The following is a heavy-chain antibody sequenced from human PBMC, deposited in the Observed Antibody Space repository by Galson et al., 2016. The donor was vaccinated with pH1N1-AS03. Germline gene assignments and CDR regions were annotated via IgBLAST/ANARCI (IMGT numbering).Heavy chain of an antibody. Sequence: ETLSLTCAVYGGSFSGYYWSWIRQPPGKGLEWIGEINHSGSTKYNPSPKSRVTISVDTSKNQFSLKPSSVTAADTAVYYCARGRTVHDSRGPSGFRYYYMDVWGKGTTVTVSS. D-gene: IGHD3-22*01. J-gene: IGHJ6*03. CDR1: GGSFSGYY. CDR3: ARGRTVHDSRGPSGFRYYYMDV. V-gene: IGHV4-34*01. CDR2: INHSGST.